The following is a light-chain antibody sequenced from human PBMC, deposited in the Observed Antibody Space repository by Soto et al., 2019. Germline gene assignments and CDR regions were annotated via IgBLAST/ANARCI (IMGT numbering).Light chain of an antibody. J-gene: IGKJ1*01. Sequence: EIVLTQSPGTLSLSPGERATLSCRASQSVSSTYLAWYQQKPGQAPRLFIYDTSTRATGISDRFSGSGSGTDFTLTISRLEPEDFAVYYCQQYGSSPWTFGQGTKVDIK. V-gene: IGKV3-20*01. CDR3: QQYGSSPWT. CDR2: DTS. CDR1: QSVSSTY.